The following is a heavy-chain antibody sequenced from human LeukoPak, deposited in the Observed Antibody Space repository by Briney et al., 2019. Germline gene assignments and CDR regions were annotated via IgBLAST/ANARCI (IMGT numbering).Heavy chain of an antibody. D-gene: IGHD2-21*02. V-gene: IGHV3-30*02. Sequence: GGSLRLSCAASGFTFSSYGMHWVRQAPGKGLEWVAFISYNGTNQYYADSVKGRFTISRDNSRNTLDLQMNSLRADDTALYYWAKDGSYGDLDYWGQGTLVTVSS. CDR3: AKDGSYGDLDY. J-gene: IGHJ4*02. CDR1: GFTFSSYG. CDR2: ISYNGTNQ.